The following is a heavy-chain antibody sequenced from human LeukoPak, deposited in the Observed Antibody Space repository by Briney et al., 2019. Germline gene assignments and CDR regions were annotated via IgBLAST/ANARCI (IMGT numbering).Heavy chain of an antibody. Sequence: GGSLRLSCAASGFTFSSYAMSWVRQAPGKGLGWVSAISGSGGSTYYADSVKGRFTISRDNSKNTLYLQMNSLRAEDTAVYYCAKHLAAAGVFDYWGQGTLVTVSS. V-gene: IGHV3-23*01. D-gene: IGHD6-13*01. CDR1: GFTFSSYA. CDR3: AKHLAAAGVFDY. J-gene: IGHJ4*02. CDR2: ISGSGGST.